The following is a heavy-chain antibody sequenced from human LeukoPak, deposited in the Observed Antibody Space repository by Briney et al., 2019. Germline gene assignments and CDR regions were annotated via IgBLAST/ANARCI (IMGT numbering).Heavy chain of an antibody. Sequence: AASVKVSCKASGYTFTSYGINWVRQAPGQGLEWMGWISGYSGYTYYAQKLQGRVTMTTDTSTSTAYMELRSLRSGDTAVYYCARGAVNRYNWNDDNFYYYYMDVWARGPRSPSP. CDR3: ARGAVNRYNWNDDNFYYYYMDV. D-gene: IGHD1-1*01. V-gene: IGHV1-18*01. J-gene: IGHJ6*03. CDR2: ISGYSGYT. CDR1: GYTFTSYG.